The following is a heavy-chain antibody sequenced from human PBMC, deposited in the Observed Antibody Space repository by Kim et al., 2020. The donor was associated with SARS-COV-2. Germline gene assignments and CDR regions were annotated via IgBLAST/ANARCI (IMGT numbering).Heavy chain of an antibody. CDR3: ARDGRYFDWLDY. V-gene: IGHV4-39*07. J-gene: IGHJ4*02. Sequence: YYTPSLKSRVTVSLGTSKNQFSLKLSSVTAADTAVYYCARDGRYFDWLDYWGQGTLVTVSS. D-gene: IGHD3-9*01.